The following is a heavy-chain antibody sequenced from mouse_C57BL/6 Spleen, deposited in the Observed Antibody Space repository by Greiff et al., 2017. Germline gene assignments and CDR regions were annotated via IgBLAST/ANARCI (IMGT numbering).Heavy chain of an antibody. Sequence: VQLQQSGPVLVKPGASVKMSCKASGYTFTDYYMNWVKQSHGKSLEWIGVINPYNGGTSYNQKFKGKATLTVDKSSSTAYMELNSLTSEDSAVYYCASVYDYALFDYWGQGTTLTVSS. V-gene: IGHV1-19*01. J-gene: IGHJ2*01. CDR2: INPYNGGT. CDR1: GYTFTDYY. CDR3: ASVYDYALFDY. D-gene: IGHD2-4*01.